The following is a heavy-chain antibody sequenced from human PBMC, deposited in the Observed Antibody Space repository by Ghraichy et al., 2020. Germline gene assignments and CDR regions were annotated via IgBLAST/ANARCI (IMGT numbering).Heavy chain of an antibody. V-gene: IGHV4-39*01. CDR2: IYYSGSAYYSGTT. CDR1: GASISTSSHY. CDR3: ARHMGPVLPDF. Sequence: SQTLSLTCTVSGASISTSSHYWGWVRQTPGKGLEWIGSIYYSGSAYYSGTTYYNPSLKSRVTVSIDTSMNQFSLTLSSVTAADTAVYYCARHMGPVLPDFWGQGTLVTVSS. D-gene: IGHD3-10*01. J-gene: IGHJ4*02.